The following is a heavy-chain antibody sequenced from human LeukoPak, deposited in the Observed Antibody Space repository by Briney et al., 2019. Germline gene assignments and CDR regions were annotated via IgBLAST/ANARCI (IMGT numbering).Heavy chain of an antibody. CDR2: ISAYNGNT. V-gene: IGHV1-18*04. CDR3: ARDGRILWFGEQTFDY. Sequence: ASVKVSCKASGYTFTGYYMHWVRQAPGQGLEWMGWISAYNGNTNYAQKLQGRVTMTTDTSTSTAYMELRSLRSDDTAVYYCARDGRILWFGEQTFDYWGQGTLVTVSS. D-gene: IGHD3-10*01. CDR1: GYTFTGYY. J-gene: IGHJ4*02.